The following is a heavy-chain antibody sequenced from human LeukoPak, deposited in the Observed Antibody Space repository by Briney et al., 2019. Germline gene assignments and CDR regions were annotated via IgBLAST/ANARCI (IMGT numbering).Heavy chain of an antibody. D-gene: IGHD2-2*03. V-gene: IGHV4-38-2*02. Sequence: KPSETLSLTCCVSGYSISRGYYWAWIRQPPGKGLEWIGTIYHTGSTYYTPSLGSRVTISVDTSKNEFSLNLNSVTAADTAVYYCARAGWIMTSGIVYWGQGALVTVSS. CDR1: GYSISRGYY. J-gene: IGHJ4*02. CDR2: IYHTGST. CDR3: ARAGWIMTSGIVY.